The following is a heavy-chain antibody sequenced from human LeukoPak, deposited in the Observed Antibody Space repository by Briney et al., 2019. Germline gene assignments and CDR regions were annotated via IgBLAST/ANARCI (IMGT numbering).Heavy chain of an antibody. CDR2: INHSGST. V-gene: IGHV4-34*01. D-gene: IGHD5-12*01. CDR1: GGSFSGYY. CDR3: ARGLRKGYPFDY. J-gene: IGHJ4*02. Sequence: SETLSLTCAVYGGSFSGYYWSWIRQPPGKGLEWIGEINHSGSTNYNPPLKSRVTISVDTSKNQFSLKLSSVTAADTAVYYCARGLRKGYPFDYWGQGTLVTVSS.